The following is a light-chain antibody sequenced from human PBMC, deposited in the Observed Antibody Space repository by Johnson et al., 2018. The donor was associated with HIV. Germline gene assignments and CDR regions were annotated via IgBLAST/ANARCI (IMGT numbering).Light chain of an antibody. CDR3: GTWDSSLSAHV. CDR1: SSNIGNNY. J-gene: IGLJ1*01. V-gene: IGLV1-51*02. Sequence: QSVLTQPPSVSAAPGQKVTISCSGSSSNIGNNYVSWYQQLPGTAPKLLIYENNKRPSGIPDRFSGSKSGTSATLGLTGLHTGDEADYYCGTWDSSLSAHVFGTGTKVTVL. CDR2: ENN.